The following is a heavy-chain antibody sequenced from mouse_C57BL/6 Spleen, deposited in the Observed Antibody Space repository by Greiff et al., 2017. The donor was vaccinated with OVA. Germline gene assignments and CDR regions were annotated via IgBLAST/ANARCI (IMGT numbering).Heavy chain of an antibody. Sequence: EVMLVESGEGLVKPGGSLKLSCAASGFTFSSYAMSWVRQTPEQSLEWVAYISSGGGYTYYADTVKGRFTISSDTARNTLYLQMSSLKCEDTAMYYCTRDGTAQATLYYFDYWGQGTTLTVSS. J-gene: IGHJ2*01. CDR3: TRDGTAQATLYYFDY. CDR2: ISSGGGYT. D-gene: IGHD3-2*02. CDR1: GFTFSSYA. V-gene: IGHV5-9-1*02.